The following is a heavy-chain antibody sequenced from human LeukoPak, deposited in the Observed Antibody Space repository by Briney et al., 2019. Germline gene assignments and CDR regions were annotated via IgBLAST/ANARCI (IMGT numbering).Heavy chain of an antibody. Sequence: SQTLPLTCAVSGGSISSGGYSWSWIRQPPGKGLEWIGYIYHSGSTYYNPSLKSRVTISVDRSKNQFSLKLSSVTAADTAVYYCARVEQQLGHLDYWGQGTLVTVSS. V-gene: IGHV4-30-2*01. D-gene: IGHD6-13*01. J-gene: IGHJ4*02. CDR1: GGSISSGGYS. CDR3: ARVEQQLGHLDY. CDR2: IYHSGST.